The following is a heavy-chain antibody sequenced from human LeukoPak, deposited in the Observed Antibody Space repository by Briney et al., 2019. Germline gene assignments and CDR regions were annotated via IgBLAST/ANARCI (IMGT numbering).Heavy chain of an antibody. Sequence: SETLSLTCTVSGDSISNYYWSWIRQPPGEGLEWIGYIFSRGNTNYNPSLQSRVTISVDTSKKQISLKLRSVTAADAAVYYCARAASYFYGSGIDSWGQGTQVIVSS. J-gene: IGHJ4*02. CDR1: GDSISNYY. CDR2: IFSRGNT. CDR3: ARAASYFYGSGIDS. D-gene: IGHD3-10*01. V-gene: IGHV4-59*12.